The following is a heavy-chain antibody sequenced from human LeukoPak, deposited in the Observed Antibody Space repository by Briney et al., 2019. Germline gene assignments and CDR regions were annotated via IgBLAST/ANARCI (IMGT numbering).Heavy chain of an antibody. J-gene: IGHJ4*02. CDR2: IHRGST. CDR3: ARVNDYGAY. Sequence: SETLSLTCTVSGGSISTYHWNWIRQPPGKGLEWIGYIHRGSTNYNPSLRSRVTISVDTSKKQVYLRLSSVTAADTAVYYCARVNDYGAYWGQGTLVTVSS. D-gene: IGHD2-8*01. CDR1: GGSISTYH. V-gene: IGHV4-59*12.